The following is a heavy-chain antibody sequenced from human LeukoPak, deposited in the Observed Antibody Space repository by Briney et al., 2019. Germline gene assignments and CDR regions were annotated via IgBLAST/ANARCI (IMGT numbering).Heavy chain of an antibody. D-gene: IGHD6-13*01. CDR3: ARRAYSRNLYYFDY. Sequence: GASVKVSCKASGGTFSSYAISWVRQAPGQGLEWMGGIIPIFGTANYAQKFQGRVTITADESTSTAYMELSSLRSEDTAVYYCARRAYSRNLYYFDYWGQGTLVTVSS. CDR2: IIPIFGTA. J-gene: IGHJ4*02. V-gene: IGHV1-69*01. CDR1: GGTFSSYA.